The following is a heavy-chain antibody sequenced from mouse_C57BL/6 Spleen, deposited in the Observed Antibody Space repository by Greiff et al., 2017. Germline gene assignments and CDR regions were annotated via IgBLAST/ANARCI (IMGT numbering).Heavy chain of an antibody. V-gene: IGHV1-19*01. Sequence: EVMLQQSGPVLVKPGASVKMSCKASGYTFTDYYMNWVKQSHGKSLEWIGVINPYNGGTSYNQKFKGKATLTVDKSSSTAYMELNSLTSEDSAVYYCARRDYDEEAWFAYWGQGTLVTVSA. CDR1: GYTFTDYY. CDR3: ARRDYDEEAWFAY. J-gene: IGHJ3*01. D-gene: IGHD2-4*01. CDR2: INPYNGGT.